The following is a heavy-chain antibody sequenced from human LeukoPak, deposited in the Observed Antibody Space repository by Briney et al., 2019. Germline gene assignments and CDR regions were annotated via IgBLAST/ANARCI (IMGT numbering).Heavy chain of an antibody. CDR2: ISGSSTTI. CDR3: ARDLRY. J-gene: IGHJ4*02. D-gene: IGHD3-9*01. V-gene: IGHV3-48*04. Sequence: GGSLTLSCAASGFTFSSYSINWVRQAPGKGLEWVSYISGSSTTIYYADSVRGRFTISRDNAKNSLYLQMNSLRAEDTAVYYCARDLRYWGQGTLVTVSS. CDR1: GFTFSSYS.